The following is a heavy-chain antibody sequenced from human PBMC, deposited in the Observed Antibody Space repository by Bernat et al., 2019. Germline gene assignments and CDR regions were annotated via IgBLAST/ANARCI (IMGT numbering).Heavy chain of an antibody. V-gene: IGHV4-30-2*01. J-gene: IGHJ6*02. CDR2: IYYSGST. D-gene: IGHD4-17*01. CDR1: GGSISSGGYS. Sequence: QLQLQESGSGLVKPSQTLSLTCAVSGGSISSGGYSWSWIRQPPGKGLEWIGYIYYSGSTYYNPSLKSRVTISVDRSKNQFSLKLSSVTAADTAVYYCARDCYGDPGYGMDVWGQGTTVTVSS. CDR3: ARDCYGDPGYGMDV.